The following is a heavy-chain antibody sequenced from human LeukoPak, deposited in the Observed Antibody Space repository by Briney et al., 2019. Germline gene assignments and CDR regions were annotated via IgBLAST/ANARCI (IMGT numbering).Heavy chain of an antibody. Sequence: GGSLRLSCAASGFTFSSHAMSWVRLAPGKGLEWVSGIRGSGDSTYYAESVKGRFTISRDNSENTLYLQMNSLRVEDTAVYYCAKDGEYSNKWYPYAFDYWGQGILVAVSS. CDR2: IRGSGDST. J-gene: IGHJ4*02. CDR3: AKDGEYSNKWYPYAFDY. D-gene: IGHD6-6*01. CDR1: GFTFSSHA. V-gene: IGHV3-23*01.